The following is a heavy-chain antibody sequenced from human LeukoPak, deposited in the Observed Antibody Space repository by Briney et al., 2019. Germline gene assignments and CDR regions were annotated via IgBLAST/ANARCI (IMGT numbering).Heavy chain of an antibody. CDR2: IYYSGST. V-gene: IGHV4-59*01. CDR1: GGSISSSY. CDR3: ARGGYSYYYFDY. Sequence: SETLSLTCAASGGSISSSYWSWIRQPPGKGLEWIGYIYYSGSTIYNPSLKSRGTISVDTSKNHFSLKLSSVTAADTAVYYCARGGYSYYYFDYWGQGTPVTVSS. J-gene: IGHJ4*02. D-gene: IGHD5-18*01.